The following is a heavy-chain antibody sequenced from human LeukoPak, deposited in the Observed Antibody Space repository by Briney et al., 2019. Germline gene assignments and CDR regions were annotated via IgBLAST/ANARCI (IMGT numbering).Heavy chain of an antibody. J-gene: IGHJ6*02. CDR3: ARDLRGGYDNHYYYYGMDV. V-gene: IGHV3-13*01. CDR1: GFTFSSYD. CDR2: ICTAGDT. Sequence: GGSPRLSCAASGFTFSSYDMHWVRQATGKGLEWVSAICTAGDTYYPGSVKGRFTISRENAKNSLYLQMNSLRAGDTAVYYCARDLRGGYDNHYYYYGMDVWGQGTTVTVSS. D-gene: IGHD5-12*01.